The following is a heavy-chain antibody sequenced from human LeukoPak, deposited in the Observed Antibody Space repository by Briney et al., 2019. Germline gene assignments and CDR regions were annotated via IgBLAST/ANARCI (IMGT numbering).Heavy chain of an antibody. J-gene: IGHJ4*02. V-gene: IGHV4-39*01. Sequence: SETLSLTCTVSGDSISTSSYYWGFIRQPPGKGLEWIVNIYYSGTTYYSPSLSSRVTISVDTSKDQFSLKLNSMTAADTAVYYCATTYCGGDCYPAWWGQGTLVTVSS. D-gene: IGHD2-21*02. CDR2: IYYSGTT. CDR3: ATTYCGGDCYPAW. CDR1: GDSISTSSYY.